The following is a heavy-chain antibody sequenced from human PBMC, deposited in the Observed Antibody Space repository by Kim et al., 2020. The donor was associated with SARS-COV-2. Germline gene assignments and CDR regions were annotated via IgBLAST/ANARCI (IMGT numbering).Heavy chain of an antibody. J-gene: IGHJ4*02. Sequence: ETYYVDSVKGRFTISRANAKNSLYLQMNSLRVGDTAVYYCATASRGTPIDSWGQGTLVTVSS. CDR2: ET. CDR3: ATASRGTPIDS. D-gene: IGHD1-1*01. V-gene: IGHV3-7*03.